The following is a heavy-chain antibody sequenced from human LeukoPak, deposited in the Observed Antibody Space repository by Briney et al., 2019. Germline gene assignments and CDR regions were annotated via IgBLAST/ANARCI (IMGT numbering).Heavy chain of an antibody. CDR1: GFTFSSYS. CDR3: ARGNYFDY. CDR2: ISTTTYT. Sequence: GALRLSCAASGFTFSSYSMHWVRRAPGKGLEWVSSISTTTYTYYADSVKGRFTISRDNAKNSLYLQMNSLRAEDTGVYYCARGNYFDYWGQGTLVTVSS. J-gene: IGHJ4*02. V-gene: IGHV3-21*01. D-gene: IGHD3-10*01.